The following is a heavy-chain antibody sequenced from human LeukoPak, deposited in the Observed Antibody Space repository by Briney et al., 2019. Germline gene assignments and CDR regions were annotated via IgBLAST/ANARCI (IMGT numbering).Heavy chain of an antibody. Sequence: PSETLSLTCAVSGGSISSSNWWSWVRQPPGKGLEWIGRIYYSGSTYYNPSLKSRVTISVDTSKNQFSLKLSSVTAADTAVYYCARGYYYDTSAYIHFDYWGQGALVTVSS. CDR3: ARGYYYDTSAYIHFDY. V-gene: IGHV4-4*02. D-gene: IGHD3-22*01. J-gene: IGHJ4*02. CDR2: IYYSGST. CDR1: GGSISSSNW.